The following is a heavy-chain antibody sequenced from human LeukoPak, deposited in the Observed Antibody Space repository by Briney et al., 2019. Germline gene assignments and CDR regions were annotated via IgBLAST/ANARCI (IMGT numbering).Heavy chain of an antibody. CDR3: AKGKNTGSYLSHVDY. V-gene: IGHV3-30*18. CDR1: GFTFSSYG. D-gene: IGHD3-10*01. Sequence: SGGSLRLSCAASGFTFSSYGMHWVRQAPGKGLEWVAVISYDGSNKYYADSVKGRFTISRDNSKNSLYLQMNSLRTEDTALYYCAKGKNTGSYLSHVDYWGQGTLVTVSS. J-gene: IGHJ4*02. CDR2: ISYDGSNK.